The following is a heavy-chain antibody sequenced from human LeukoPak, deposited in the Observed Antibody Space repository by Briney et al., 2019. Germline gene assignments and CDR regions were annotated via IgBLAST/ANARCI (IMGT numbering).Heavy chain of an antibody. CDR2: IYHSGST. CDR1: GGPISSGHW. CDR3: VRDQYYDCIWGRNRRSYGMDV. D-gene: IGHD3-16*01. Sequence: SETRSLTCAVSGGPISSGHWWNSVHQPPGKGLEWIGEIYHSGSTHYNPSLKSRVTISVDKSKNQFSLKVTSVTAADTAVYYCVRDQYYDCIWGRNRRSYGMDVWGQGTTVTVSS. J-gene: IGHJ6*02. V-gene: IGHV4-4*02.